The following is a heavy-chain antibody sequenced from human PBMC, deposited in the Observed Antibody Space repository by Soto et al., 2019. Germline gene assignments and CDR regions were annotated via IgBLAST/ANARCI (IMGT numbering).Heavy chain of an antibody. CDR3: ARSKGGSYFRY. Sequence: ETLSLTCTVSGGSISSYYWSWIRQPPGKGLEWIGYVYYGGSTNYNPSLKSRVTISVDTSKNQCSLKLSSVTAADTAVYYCARSKGGSYFRYWGQGTLVTVSS. J-gene: IGHJ4*02. V-gene: IGHV4-59*01. CDR1: GGSISSYY. D-gene: IGHD1-26*01. CDR2: VYYGGST.